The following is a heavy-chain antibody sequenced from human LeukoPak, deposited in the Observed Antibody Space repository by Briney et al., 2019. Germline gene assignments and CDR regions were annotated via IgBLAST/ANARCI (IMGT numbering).Heavy chain of an antibody. CDR2: IYYSGST. J-gene: IGHJ6*03. V-gene: IGHV4-59*12. D-gene: IGHD4-11*01. Sequence: NPSETLSLTCTVSGGSISSYYWSWIRQPPGKGLEWIGYIYYSGSTYYNPSLKSRVTISVDTSKNQFSLKLSSVTAADTAVYYCARDGADSNYYYYYMDVWGKGTTVTVSS. CDR1: GGSISSYY. CDR3: ARDGADSNYYYYYMDV.